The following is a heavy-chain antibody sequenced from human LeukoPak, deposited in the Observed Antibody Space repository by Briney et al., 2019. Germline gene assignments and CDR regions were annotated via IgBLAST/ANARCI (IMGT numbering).Heavy chain of an antibody. V-gene: IGHV4-30-2*01. D-gene: IGHD2-15*01. CDR1: GGSISSGGYS. J-gene: IGHJ4*02. Sequence: SQTLSLTCAVSGGSISSGGYSWSWIRQPPGKGLEWIGYIYHSGSTYYNPSLKSRVTISVDTSKNQFSLKLTSVTAADTAVYYCVRDPRGVGYCNGGSCYSHWGQGTLVTVSS. CDR3: VRDPRGVGYCNGGSCYSH. CDR2: IYHSGST.